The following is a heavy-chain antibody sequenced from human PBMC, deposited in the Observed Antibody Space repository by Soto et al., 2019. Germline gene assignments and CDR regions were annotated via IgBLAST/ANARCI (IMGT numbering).Heavy chain of an antibody. Sequence: PGGSLRLSCAASGFTFSSYGMHWVRQAPGKGLEWVAVISYDGSNKYYADSVKGRFTISRDNSKNTLYLQMNSLRAEDTAVYYCAKDIESWFGELLYYFDYWGQGTLVTVSS. CDR3: AKDIESWFGELLYYFDY. V-gene: IGHV3-30*18. D-gene: IGHD3-10*01. CDR2: ISYDGSNK. J-gene: IGHJ4*02. CDR1: GFTFSSYG.